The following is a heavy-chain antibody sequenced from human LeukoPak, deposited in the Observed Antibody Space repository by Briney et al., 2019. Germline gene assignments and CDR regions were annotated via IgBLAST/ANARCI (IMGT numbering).Heavy chain of an antibody. D-gene: IGHD2-21*01. CDR2: INQDGSEK. V-gene: IGHV3-7*01. Sequence: PGGSLRLSCAVSGFTFSRYWMNWVRQAPGKGLEWVANINQDGSEKYYVDSVKGRFTISRGNAKNSLYLQMNSLRAEDTAVYYCVRDYDVIGETNWGQGTLVTVSS. J-gene: IGHJ4*02. CDR3: VRDYDVIGETN. CDR1: GFTFSRYW.